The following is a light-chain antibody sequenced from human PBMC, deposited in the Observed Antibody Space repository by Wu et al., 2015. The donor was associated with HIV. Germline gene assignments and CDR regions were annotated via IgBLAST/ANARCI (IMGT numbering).Light chain of an antibody. CDR1: QSVTNNY. CDR3: QQYGSSPYS. V-gene: IGKV3-20*01. J-gene: IGKJ2*03. Sequence: EIVLTQSPGTLSLSPGEGATLSCRASQSVTNNYLAWFQQKPGQAPRLLIYGASTRATGIRDRFSGSGSGTDFSLTISRLEPEDFAVYYCQQYGSSPYSFGRGTKL. CDR2: GAS.